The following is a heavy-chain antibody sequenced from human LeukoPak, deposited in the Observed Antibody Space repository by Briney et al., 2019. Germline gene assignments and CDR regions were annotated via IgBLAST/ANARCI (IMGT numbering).Heavy chain of an antibody. CDR1: GFTFSSYE. CDR3: VCPGLGGLSLH. D-gene: IGHD3-16*01. J-gene: IGHJ4*02. Sequence: PGGSLRLSCAASGFTFSSYEMNWVRQAPGEGLVWCSHVNRDRSGTDYADSVKGRFTISRDNAKNTMYLPMNSMRVEDTAVYYCVCPGLGGLSLHWGQGTLVTVSS. CDR2: VNRDRSGT. V-gene: IGHV3-74*01.